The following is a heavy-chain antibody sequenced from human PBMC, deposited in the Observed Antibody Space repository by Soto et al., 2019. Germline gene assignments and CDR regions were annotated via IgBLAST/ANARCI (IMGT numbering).Heavy chain of an antibody. CDR1: GYTFTGYY. Sequence: QVQLVQSGAEVKKPGASVKVSCKASGYTFTGYYMHWVRQAPGQGLEWMGWINPNSGGTNYAQKFQGWVTMTRDTSISTAYMELSRLRSDDTAVYYCVRGRCSSTSCYTSRRGGNWFDSWGQGTLVTVSS. D-gene: IGHD2-2*02. V-gene: IGHV1-2*04. CDR2: INPNSGGT. J-gene: IGHJ5*01. CDR3: VRGRCSSTSCYTSRRGGNWFDS.